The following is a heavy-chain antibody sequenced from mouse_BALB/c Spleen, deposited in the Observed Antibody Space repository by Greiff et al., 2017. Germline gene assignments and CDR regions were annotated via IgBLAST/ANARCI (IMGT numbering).Heavy chain of an antibody. CDR1: GFNIKDTY. V-gene: IGHV14-3*02. D-gene: IGHD2-3*01. CDR3: ARRDDGYYEGYAMDY. CDR2: IDPANGNT. J-gene: IGHJ4*01. Sequence: EVKLVESGAELVKPGASVKLSCTASGFNIKDTYMHWVKQRPEQGLEWIGRIDPANGNTKYDPKFQGKATITADTSSNTAYLQLSSLTSEDTAVYYCARRDDGYYEGYAMDYWGQGTSVTVSS.